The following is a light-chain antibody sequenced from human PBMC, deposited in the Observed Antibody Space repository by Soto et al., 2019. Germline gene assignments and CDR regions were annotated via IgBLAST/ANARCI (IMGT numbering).Light chain of an antibody. CDR1: QSVSSY. Sequence: EIVLTQSPATLSLSPGERATLSCRASQSVSSYLAWYQQKPGQAPRLLIYDASNRATGIPARFSGSGSGTDFTLTICSLDPEDFAVYYCQQRSNWPWTFGQGTKVEIK. V-gene: IGKV3-11*01. J-gene: IGKJ1*01. CDR2: DAS. CDR3: QQRSNWPWT.